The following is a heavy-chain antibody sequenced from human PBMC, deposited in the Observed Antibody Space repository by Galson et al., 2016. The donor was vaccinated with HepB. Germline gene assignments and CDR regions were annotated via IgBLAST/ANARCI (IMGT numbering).Heavy chain of an antibody. J-gene: IGHJ3*02. Sequence: SLRLSCAASGFTFSGSAMHWVRQAPGKGLEWVGRIRSKAKNYATEYAASVKGRFAISRDDSKNTAYLQINRLKTEDTAVYYCTRRAAARGTLGAFDIWGQGTMVTVSS. D-gene: IGHD6-13*01. CDR3: TRRAAARGTLGAFDI. CDR2: IRSKAKNYAT. CDR1: GFTFSGSA. V-gene: IGHV3-73*01.